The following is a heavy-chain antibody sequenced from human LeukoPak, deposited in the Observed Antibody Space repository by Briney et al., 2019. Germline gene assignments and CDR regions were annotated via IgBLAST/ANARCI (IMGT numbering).Heavy chain of an antibody. Sequence: SETLSLTCAVYGGSFSAYYWSWIRQPPGKGLVWIGEINHSGTTNYNPSLKSRVTISVDTSKNQFSLKVNSVTAADTAVYYCARLPPRLYTKAHKYYDYITDVWGQGTTVTVSS. CDR1: GGSFSAYY. CDR3: ARLPPRLYTKAHKYYDYITDV. D-gene: IGHD4-11*01. V-gene: IGHV4-34*01. J-gene: IGHJ6*02. CDR2: INHSGTT.